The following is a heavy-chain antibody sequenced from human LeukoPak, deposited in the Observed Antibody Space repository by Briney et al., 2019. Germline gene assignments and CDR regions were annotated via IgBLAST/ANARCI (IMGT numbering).Heavy chain of an antibody. CDR3: ATDSLGIAAAGTDYYFALDV. D-gene: IGHD6-13*01. V-gene: IGHV1-69*04. Sequence: ASVKVSCKASGGSFSSYAITWARQAPGQGLEWMGRIVPIFGMANYAQNFQGSVTLTADKSTSTAHMEMSSLRSEDTAVYYCATDSLGIAAAGTDYYFALDVWGQGTTVTVSS. J-gene: IGHJ6*02. CDR1: GGSFSSYA. CDR2: IVPIFGMA.